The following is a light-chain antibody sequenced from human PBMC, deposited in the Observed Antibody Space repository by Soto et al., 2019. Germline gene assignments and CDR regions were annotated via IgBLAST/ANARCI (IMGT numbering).Light chain of an antibody. CDR2: EVS. CDR3: SSYTSSRTMV. V-gene: IGLV2-14*01. CDR1: SSDVGGYNY. J-gene: IGLJ2*01. Sequence: QSVLTQPASVSGSPGQSITISCTGSSSDVGGYNYVSWYQQHPGKAPKLMIYEVSNRPSGISNRLSGSKSGKTSSLTLSGLQAEDEAEYYCSSYTSSRTMVFGGGTKLTVL.